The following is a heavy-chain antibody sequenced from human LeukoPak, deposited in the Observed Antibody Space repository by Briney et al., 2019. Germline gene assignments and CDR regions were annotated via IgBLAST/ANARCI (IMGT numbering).Heavy chain of an antibody. CDR3: ARVYHSSSGRAIDY. CDR2: IKQDGSEK. CDR1: GFTFSGYW. Sequence: GGSLRLSCAASGFTFSGYWMSWVRQAPGKGLEWVANIKQDGSEKYYVDSVKGRFTISRDNAKNSLYLQMNSLRAEDTAVYYCARVYHSSSGRAIDYWGQGTLVTVSS. D-gene: IGHD6-6*01. V-gene: IGHV3-7*01. J-gene: IGHJ4*02.